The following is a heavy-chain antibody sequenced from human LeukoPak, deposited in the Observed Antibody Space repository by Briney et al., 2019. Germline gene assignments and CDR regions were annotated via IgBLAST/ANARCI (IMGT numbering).Heavy chain of an antibody. CDR2: IIPIFGTA. J-gene: IGHJ6*02. CDR1: GGTFSSYA. D-gene: IGHD3-10*01. Sequence: ASVTVSCKASGGTFSSYAISWVRQAPGQGLEWMGGIIPIFGTANYAQKFQGRVTITADESTSTAYMELSSLRSEDTAVYYCASGRSLLWFGELSHYYGMDVWGQGTTVTVSS. CDR3: ASGRSLLWFGELSHYYGMDV. V-gene: IGHV1-69*13.